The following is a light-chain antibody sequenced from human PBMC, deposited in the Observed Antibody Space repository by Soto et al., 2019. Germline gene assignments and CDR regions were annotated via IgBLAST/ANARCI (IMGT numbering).Light chain of an antibody. V-gene: IGKV1-9*01. CDR1: QDISSF. Sequence: DIQLTQSPSFLSASVGDRVTITCRASQDISSFLAWYQQKEGKAPILLIFDASTLQSGVPSRFSGSGSGTEFTLTISSLQPEDFATYYCQQVKTYPRTFGQGTKLEIK. CDR2: DAS. J-gene: IGKJ2*01. CDR3: QQVKTYPRT.